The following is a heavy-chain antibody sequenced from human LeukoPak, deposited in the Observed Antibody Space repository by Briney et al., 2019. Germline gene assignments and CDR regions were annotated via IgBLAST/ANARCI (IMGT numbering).Heavy chain of an antibody. CDR1: GGTFGSYA. CDR2: IIPIFGTA. D-gene: IGHD2-2*01. V-gene: IGHV1-69*13. CDR3: ARTYCSSTSCYQPYYYYGMDV. Sequence: ASVKVSCKASGGTFGSYAISWVRQAPGQGLEWMGGIIPIFGTANYAQKFQGRVTITADESTSTAYMELSSLRSEDTAVYYCARTYCSSTSCYQPYYYYGMDVWGQGTTVTVSS. J-gene: IGHJ6*02.